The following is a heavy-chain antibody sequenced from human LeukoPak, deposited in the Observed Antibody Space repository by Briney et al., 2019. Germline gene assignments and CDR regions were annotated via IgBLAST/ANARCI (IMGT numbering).Heavy chain of an antibody. CDR3: AHKPAQKNHFDP. CDR1: GFSLSTSQVG. D-gene: IGHD1-14*01. V-gene: IGHV2-5*02. J-gene: IGHJ5*02. CDR2: TYWGDDK. Sequence: SGPTLVNPTQTLTLTCTFSGFSLSTSQVGVGWIRQPPGKALEWLALTYWGDDKRFSPSLKSRLTITKDASKNQVVLTMANLDPVDTATYYCAHKPAQKNHFDPWGQGTLVTVSS.